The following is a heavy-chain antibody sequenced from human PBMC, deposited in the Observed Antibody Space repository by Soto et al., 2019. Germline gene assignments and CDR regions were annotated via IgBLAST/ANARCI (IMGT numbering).Heavy chain of an antibody. V-gene: IGHV3-33*01. J-gene: IGHJ4*02. CDR3: ARDRGRYFDWLLELDY. D-gene: IGHD3-9*01. Sequence: GGSLRLSCAASGFTFSSYGMHWVRQAPGKGLEWVAVIWYDGSNKYYADSVKGRFTISRDNSKNTLYLQMNSLRAEDTAVYYCARDRGRYFDWLLELDYWGQGTLVTVSS. CDR1: GFTFSSYG. CDR2: IWYDGSNK.